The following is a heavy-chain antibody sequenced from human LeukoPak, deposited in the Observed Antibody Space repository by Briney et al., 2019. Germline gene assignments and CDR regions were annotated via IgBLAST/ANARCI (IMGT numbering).Heavy chain of an antibody. CDR2: IKEDGSEK. J-gene: IGHJ4*02. CDR1: GFTFSRYW. CDR3: ARPAGWGSLDY. D-gene: IGHD7-27*01. Sequence: GGSLRLSCAASGFTFSRYWMTWVRQAPGKGLEWVANIKEDGSEKYYVDSVKGRFTISRDNAENSLYLQMNSLRAEDTAVYYCARPAGWGSLDYWGQGTLVTVSS. V-gene: IGHV3-7*01.